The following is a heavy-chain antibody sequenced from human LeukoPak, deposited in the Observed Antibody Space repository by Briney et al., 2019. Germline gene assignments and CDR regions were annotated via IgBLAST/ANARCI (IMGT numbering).Heavy chain of an antibody. V-gene: IGHV3-21*01. J-gene: IGHJ6*03. CDR2: ISRSSSFI. CDR3: ARYTPPDTYHMDV. D-gene: IGHD2-2*02. Sequence: PGGSLRLSCAASGFTLSSYSMNWVRQAPGKGLEWVASISRSSSFIYYADSVKGRFTISRENAKNSLYLQMNSLRAEDTAVYYCARYTPPDTYHMDVWGKGNTVTVSS. CDR1: GFTLSSYS.